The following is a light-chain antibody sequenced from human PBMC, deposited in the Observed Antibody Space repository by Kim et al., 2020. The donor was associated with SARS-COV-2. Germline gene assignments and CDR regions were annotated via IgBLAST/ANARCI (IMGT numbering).Light chain of an antibody. CDR1: QNIDTY. J-gene: IGKJ4*01. Sequence: PGERAPLSCKASQNIDTYLAWYQQRPGQAPRLPVYDASNRATGFPDRFSGSGSGTDFTLTISSLEPEDFSIYYCQQRNSWPPAVTCGGGTKLEI. CDR2: DAS. V-gene: IGKV3-11*01. CDR3: QQRNSWPPAVT.